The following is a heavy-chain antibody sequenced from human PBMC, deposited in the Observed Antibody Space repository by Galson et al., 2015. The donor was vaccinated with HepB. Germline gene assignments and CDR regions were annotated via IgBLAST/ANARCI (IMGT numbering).Heavy chain of an antibody. V-gene: IGHV3-48*04. CDR3: ARGESYTSGWFTTPDY. Sequence: SLRLSCAASGFNFHGYSMNWVRQAPGKGLEWLSYISYSSNTIYYAGSVRGRFTVSRDNAKNSLFLQMNSLRVEDTAVYFCARGESYTSGWFTTPDYWGQGTLVTISS. D-gene: IGHD6-19*01. J-gene: IGHJ4*02. CDR1: GFNFHGYS. CDR2: ISYSSNTI.